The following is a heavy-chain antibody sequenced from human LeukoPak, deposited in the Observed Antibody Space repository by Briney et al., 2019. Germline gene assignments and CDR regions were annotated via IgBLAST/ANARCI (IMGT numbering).Heavy chain of an antibody. CDR2: ISGDGGST. D-gene: IGHD6-19*01. J-gene: IGHJ4*02. CDR3: ARESERSGWYDY. V-gene: IGHV3-43*02. Sequence: PGGSLRLSWEAPGFIFDDYAIHWVGQAPGKGLEWVSLISGDGGSTFYADSVKGRFTISRDNSKNSLYLQMSSLRSEDTALYYCARESERSGWYDYWGQGTLVTVSS. CDR1: GFIFDDYA.